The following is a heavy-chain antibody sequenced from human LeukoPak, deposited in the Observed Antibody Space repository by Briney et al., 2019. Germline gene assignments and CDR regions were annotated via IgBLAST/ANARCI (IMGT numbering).Heavy chain of an antibody. D-gene: IGHD6-13*01. CDR1: GYTFTGYY. CDR3: ARPKAAAIHYGMDV. V-gene: IGHV1-2*02. Sequence: ASVKVSCKASGYTFTGYYMHWVRQAPGQGLEWMGWINPNSGGTNYAQKFQGRVTMTRDTSISTAYMELSRLRSDDTAVYYCARPKAAAIHYGMDVWGQGTTVTVSS. CDR2: INPNSGGT. J-gene: IGHJ6*02.